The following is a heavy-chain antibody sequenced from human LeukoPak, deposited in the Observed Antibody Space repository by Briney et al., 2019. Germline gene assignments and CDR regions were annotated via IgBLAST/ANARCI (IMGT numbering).Heavy chain of an antibody. J-gene: IGHJ4*02. CDR3: ASTTGTTAY. CDR2: IYTSGST. D-gene: IGHD1-1*01. CDR1: GGSISSGSYY. V-gene: IGHV4-61*02. Sequence: SQTLSLTCTVSGGSISSGSYYWSWIRQPAGKGLEWIGRIYTSGSTNYNPSLKSRVTISVDTSKNQFSLKLSSVTAADTAVYYCASTTGTTAYWGQGTLVTVSS.